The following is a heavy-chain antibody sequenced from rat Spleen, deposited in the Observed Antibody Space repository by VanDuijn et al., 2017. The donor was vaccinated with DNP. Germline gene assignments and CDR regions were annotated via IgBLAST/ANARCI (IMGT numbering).Heavy chain of an antibody. J-gene: IGHJ4*01. CDR3: TRDQDYYYDGGYYPTMDA. CDR1: GFSVTTYS. V-gene: IGHV2-63*01. CDR2: MWNDGDT. D-gene: IGHD1-12*02. Sequence: QVQLKESGPGLVQPSETLSLTCTVSGFSVTTYSVSWVRQPSGRGPEWMGRMWNDGDTAYNSVLKSRLSISRDTSKNQVFLKMKSLKTDDTGTYYCTRDQDYYYDGGYYPTMDAWGQGTSVTVSS.